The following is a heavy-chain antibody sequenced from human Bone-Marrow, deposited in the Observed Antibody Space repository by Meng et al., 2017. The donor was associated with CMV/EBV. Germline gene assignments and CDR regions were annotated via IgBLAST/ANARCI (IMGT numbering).Heavy chain of an antibody. D-gene: IGHD3-3*01. Sequence: GSLRLSCTVSGASISSSSYYWGWIRQPPGKGLEWIGSIYYSGSTYYNPSLKSRVTISVDTSKNQFSLKLSSVTAADTAVYYCARDGRAINYDFWSGFDYWGQGTLVTVSS. V-gene: IGHV4-39*07. CDR3: ARDGRAINYDFWSGFDY. CDR1: GASISSSSYY. CDR2: IYYSGST. J-gene: IGHJ4*02.